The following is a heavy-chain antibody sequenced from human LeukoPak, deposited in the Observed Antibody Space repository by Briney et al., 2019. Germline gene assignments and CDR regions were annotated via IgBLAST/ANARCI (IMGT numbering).Heavy chain of an antibody. J-gene: IGHJ4*02. Sequence: GGSLRLSCAASGFTFSINWMHWVRRAPGKGLVWVSHINSDGSSTNYADSVKGRFTISRDSAKNTLYLQMNSLRAEDTGVYYCARDKVSGSYYGLDYWGQGTLVTVSS. V-gene: IGHV3-74*01. D-gene: IGHD1-26*01. CDR3: ARDKVSGSYYGLDY. CDR2: INSDGSST. CDR1: GFTFSINW.